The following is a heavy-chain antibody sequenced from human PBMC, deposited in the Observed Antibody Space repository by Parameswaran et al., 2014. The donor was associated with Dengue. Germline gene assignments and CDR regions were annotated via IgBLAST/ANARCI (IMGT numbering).Heavy chain of an antibody. V-gene: IGHV4-34*01. D-gene: IGHD2-15*01. Sequence: WIRQPPGKGLEWIGEINHSGSTNYNPSLKSRVTISVDTSKNQFSLKLSSVTAADTAVYYCARGEIVVVVAATHYYYYMDVWGKGTTVTVSS. CDR2: INHSGST. J-gene: IGHJ6*03. CDR3: ARGEIVVVVAATHYYYYMDV.